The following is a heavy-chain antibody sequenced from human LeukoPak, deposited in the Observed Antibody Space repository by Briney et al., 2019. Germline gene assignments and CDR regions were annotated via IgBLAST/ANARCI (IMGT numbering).Heavy chain of an antibody. CDR2: ISGSGGGT. D-gene: IGHD6-19*01. Sequence: PGGSLRLSCAASGLTFSSYAMGWVRQAPGKGLEWVSAISGSGGGTYYADSVKGRFTISRDNSKNTLYLQVNSLRAEDTAVYYCAKRQVVGDGGFDYWGQGTLVTVSS. CDR3: AKRQVVGDGGFDY. CDR1: GLTFSSYA. V-gene: IGHV3-23*01. J-gene: IGHJ4*02.